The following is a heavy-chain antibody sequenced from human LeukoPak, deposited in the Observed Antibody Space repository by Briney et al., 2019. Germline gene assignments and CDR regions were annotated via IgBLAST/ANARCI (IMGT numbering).Heavy chain of an antibody. V-gene: IGHV4-61*02. Sequence: TLSLTCTVSSGSISSGTYYWSWIRQPAGKGLEWIGRIYSSGSTNYNPSLKSRVTMSVDTSKNQFSLKLSSVTAADTAVYFCARDLLHRGYAFDSWGQGTMVIVSS. CDR1: SGSISSGTYY. CDR3: ARDLLHRGYAFDS. CDR2: IYSSGST. D-gene: IGHD5-12*01. J-gene: IGHJ3*02.